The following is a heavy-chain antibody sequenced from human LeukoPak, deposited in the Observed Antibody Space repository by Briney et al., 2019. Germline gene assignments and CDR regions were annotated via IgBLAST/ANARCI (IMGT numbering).Heavy chain of an antibody. V-gene: IGHV3-64D*06. CDR3: TRDSALLGVAFDL. CDR2: ISSNGDNT. J-gene: IGHJ3*01. D-gene: IGHD2-15*01. CDR1: GFPFNTYA. Sequence: GGSLRLSCSASGFPFNTYAIHWVRQAPGKGLEYVSGISSNGDNTDFADSAKGRFTISRDNSKSTLFLQMNSLRAEDTAVYFCTRDSALLGVAFDLWGQGTVVTVSS.